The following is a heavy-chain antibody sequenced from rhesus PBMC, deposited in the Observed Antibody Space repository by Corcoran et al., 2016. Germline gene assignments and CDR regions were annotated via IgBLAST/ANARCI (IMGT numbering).Heavy chain of an antibody. D-gene: IGHD6-31*01. J-gene: IGHJ4*01. CDR1: GGSISDSYY. Sequence: QVQLQESGPGLVKPSETMSLTCTVSGGSISDSYYWSWIRQPPGQGLEWMGRIYVRGGNTNDKHSLKSRVTMSRDTSKNQFSLKLSSVTAADTAVYYCARDEEYSSGWFLFDYWGQGVLVTVSS. CDR2: IYVRGGNT. CDR3: ARDEEYSSGWFLFDY. V-gene: IGHV4-106*01.